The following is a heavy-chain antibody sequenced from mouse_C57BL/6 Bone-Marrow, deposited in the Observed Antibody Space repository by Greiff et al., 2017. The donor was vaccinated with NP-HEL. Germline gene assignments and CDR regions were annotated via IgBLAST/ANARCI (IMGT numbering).Heavy chain of an antibody. CDR2: IYWDDDK. CDR3: ARNYGNYPNLSY. D-gene: IGHD2-1*01. J-gene: IGHJ3*01. Sequence: QVTLNESGPGILQSSQTLSLTCSFSGFSLSTSGMGVSWIRQPSGKGLEWLAHIYWDDDKRYNPSLKSRLTISKDTSRNQVFLKITSVDTADTATYYCARNYGNYPNLSYWGQGTLVTVSA. V-gene: IGHV8-12*01. CDR1: GFSLSTSGMG.